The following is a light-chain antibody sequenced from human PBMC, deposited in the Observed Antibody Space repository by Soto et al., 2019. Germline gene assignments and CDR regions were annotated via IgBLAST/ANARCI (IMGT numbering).Light chain of an antibody. V-gene: IGKV1-16*02. Sequence: DIQLDQSPSSVSASVGDRVTITCRASQDIRNYLGWFQQKPGTAPKTLIYGASYLQGGVPSKFSGSGSGTDFTLTINNLQPEDCATYYCQQYNSYPVTFGGGTKVDIK. J-gene: IGKJ4*01. CDR1: QDIRNY. CDR3: QQYNSYPVT. CDR2: GAS.